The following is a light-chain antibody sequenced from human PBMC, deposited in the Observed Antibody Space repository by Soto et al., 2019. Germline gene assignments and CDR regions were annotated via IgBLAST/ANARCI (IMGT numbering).Light chain of an antibody. V-gene: IGLV2-14*01. CDR3: SSYTSRSTHV. Sequence: QSALTQPASVSGSPGQSITISCTGTSSDVGGYNYVSWYQQHPGKAPKLMIYAVSNRPSGVSDRFSGSKSGNTASLTISGLQAEDEADYYCSSYTSRSTHVFGTGTKVTVL. CDR2: AVS. J-gene: IGLJ1*01. CDR1: SSDVGGYNY.